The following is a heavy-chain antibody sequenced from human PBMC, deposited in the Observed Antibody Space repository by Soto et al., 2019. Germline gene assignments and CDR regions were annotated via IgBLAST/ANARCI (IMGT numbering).Heavy chain of an antibody. CDR3: AASAPPATNYYYAMDV. CDR2: FYDSGST. V-gene: IGHV4-61*01. J-gene: IGHJ6*02. CDR1: GGSVSSGSFY. Sequence: PSETLSLTCTVSGGSVSSGSFYWSWIRRPPGKGLEWIGYFYDSGSTNYNPSLRGRVTMSVDTSKNQFSLKLSSVTAADTAVYYCAASAPPATNYYYAMDVWRQGTTVTVSS. D-gene: IGHD5-12*01.